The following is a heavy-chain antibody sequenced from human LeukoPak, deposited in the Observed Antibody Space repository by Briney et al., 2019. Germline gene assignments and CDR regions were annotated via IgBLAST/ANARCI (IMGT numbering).Heavy chain of an antibody. D-gene: IGHD4-17*01. CDR1: GYTFTSYD. CDR2: MNPNSGNT. Sequence: ASAKVSCKASGYTFTSYDINWVRQAAGQGLEWMGWMNPNSGNTGHAQKFQGRVTITRDSSISTVYMELSSLRSEDTAVYYCARTTTATTSGFDFWGQGTLVTVSS. V-gene: IGHV1-8*03. CDR3: ARTTTATTSGFDF. J-gene: IGHJ4*02.